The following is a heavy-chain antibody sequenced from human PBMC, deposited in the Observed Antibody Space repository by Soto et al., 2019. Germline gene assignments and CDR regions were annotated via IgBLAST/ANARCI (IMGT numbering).Heavy chain of an antibody. CDR1: GFTFSNYG. CDR3: AGGLDY. CDR2: IDGTGGST. V-gene: IGHV3-23*01. Sequence: EVQLLESGGGLVQPGRSLRLSCAASGFTFSNYGMKWVRQAPGKGLEWVSGIDGTGGSTYYADAVKGRFTISRDNSKNTLYLQMNSLRAEDTAIYYCAGGLDYWGQGTLVTGSS. J-gene: IGHJ4*02.